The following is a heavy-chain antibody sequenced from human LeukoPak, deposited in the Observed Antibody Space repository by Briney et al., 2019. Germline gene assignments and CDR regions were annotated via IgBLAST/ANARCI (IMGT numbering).Heavy chain of an antibody. CDR2: ISSSSSYI. D-gene: IGHD2-2*01. J-gene: IGHJ5*02. Sequence: SGGSLRLSCAASGFTFSSYSMNWVRQAPGKGLEWVSSISSSSSYIYYADSMKGRFTISRDNAKNSLYLQMNSLRAEDTAVYYCARDSHIVVVPAAVQGWFDPWGQGTLVTVSS. CDR1: GFTFSSYS. V-gene: IGHV3-21*01. CDR3: ARDSHIVVVPAAVQGWFDP.